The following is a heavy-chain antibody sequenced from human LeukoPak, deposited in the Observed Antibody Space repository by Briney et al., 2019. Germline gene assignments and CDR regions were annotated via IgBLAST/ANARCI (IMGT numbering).Heavy chain of an antibody. D-gene: IGHD3-3*01. CDR2: ISSSSSYI. J-gene: IGHJ4*02. V-gene: IGHV3-21*01. CDR3: ARGGMVTIFGVADY. CDR1: GFTFSSYS. Sequence: GGSLRLSCAASGFTFSSYSMNWVRQAPGKGLEWVSSISSSSSYIYYADSVKGRFTISRDNAKNSLYLQMNSLRAEDTAAYYCARGGMVTIFGVADYWGQGTLVTVSS.